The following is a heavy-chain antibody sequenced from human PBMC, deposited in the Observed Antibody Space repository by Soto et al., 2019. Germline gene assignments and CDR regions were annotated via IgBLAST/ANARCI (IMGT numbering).Heavy chain of an antibody. V-gene: IGHV1-69*13. CDR1: GGTFSSYA. D-gene: IGHD2-2*01. J-gene: IGHJ4*02. CDR3: ARELVVPAASWVRGVIFDY. CDR2: IIPIFGTA. Sequence: ASVKVSCKASGGTFSSYAISWVRQAPGQGLEWMGGIIPIFGTANYAQKFQGRVTITADESTSTAYMELSSLRSEDTAVYYCARELVVPAASWVRGVIFDYWGQGTLVTVSS.